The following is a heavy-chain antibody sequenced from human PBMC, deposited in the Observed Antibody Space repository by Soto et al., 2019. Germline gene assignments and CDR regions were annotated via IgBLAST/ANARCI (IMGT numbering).Heavy chain of an antibody. J-gene: IGHJ4*02. D-gene: IGHD6-19*01. CDR1: GFTFSSYG. Sequence: GGSLRLSCAASGFTFSSYGMHWVRQAPGKGLEWVAVIWYDGSNKYYADSVKGRFTISRDNSKNTLYLQMNSLRAEDTAVYYCARDRGYSSGPPVYWGQGTLVTVSS. CDR3: ARDRGYSSGPPVY. V-gene: IGHV3-33*01. CDR2: IWYDGSNK.